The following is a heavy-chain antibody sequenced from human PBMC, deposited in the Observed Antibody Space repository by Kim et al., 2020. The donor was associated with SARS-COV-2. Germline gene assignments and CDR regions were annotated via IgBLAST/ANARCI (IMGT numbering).Heavy chain of an antibody. V-gene: IGHV3-30-3*01. CDR1: GFTFSSYA. D-gene: IGHD6-13*01. J-gene: IGHJ3*02. CDR3: WAPAGRAVRHAFDI. CDR2: ISYDGSNK. Sequence: GGSLRLSCAASGFTFSSYAMHWVRQAPGKGLEWVAVISYDGSNKYYADSVKGRFTISRDNSKNTLYLQMNSLRAEDTAVYYCWAPAGRAVRHAFDIWGQGTMVTVSS.